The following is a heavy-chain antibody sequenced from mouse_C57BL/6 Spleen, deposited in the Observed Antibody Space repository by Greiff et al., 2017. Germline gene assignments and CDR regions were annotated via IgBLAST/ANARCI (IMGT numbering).Heavy chain of an antibody. CDR2: ISSGGDYI. CDR3: TRGTTVDYFAMGC. D-gene: IGHD1-1*01. CDR1: GFTFSSYA. V-gene: IGHV5-9-1*02. Sequence: EVKLMESGEGLVKPGGSLKLSCAASGFTFSSYAMTWVRQTPEKRLEWVAYISSGGDYIYYADTVNGRFTISRDNARNTLYLQMSSLKSEDTAMYYCTRGTTVDYFAMGCWGQRASVTVYS. J-gene: IGHJ4*01.